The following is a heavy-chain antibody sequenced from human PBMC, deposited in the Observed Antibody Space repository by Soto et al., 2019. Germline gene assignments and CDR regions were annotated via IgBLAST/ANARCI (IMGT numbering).Heavy chain of an antibody. V-gene: IGHV3-15*01. Sequence: PGGSLRLSCAASGFTFSNAWMSWVRQAPGKGLEWVSRIKSKTDGGTTDYAAPVKGRFTISRDNSKNTLFLQMRSLRPEDTAIYYCVKQAHGLHGVAFDYWGQGTQVTVSS. CDR3: VKQAHGLHGVAFDY. CDR1: GFTFSNAW. CDR2: IKSKTDGGTT. D-gene: IGHD2-15*01. J-gene: IGHJ4*02.